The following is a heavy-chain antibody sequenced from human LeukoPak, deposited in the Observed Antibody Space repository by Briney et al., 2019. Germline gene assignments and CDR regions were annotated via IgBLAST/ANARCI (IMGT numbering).Heavy chain of an antibody. CDR3: ARGYCTNGVCHYYYYMDV. CDR1: GYTLTELS. J-gene: IGHJ6*03. D-gene: IGHD2-8*01. CDR2: FDPEDGET. Sequence: GASVKVSCKVSGYTLTELSMHWVRQAPGKGLEWMGGFDPEDGETIYAQKFQGRVTITADKSTSTAYMELSSLRSEDTAVYYCARGYCTNGVCHYYYYMDVWGKGTTVTVSS. V-gene: IGHV1-24*01.